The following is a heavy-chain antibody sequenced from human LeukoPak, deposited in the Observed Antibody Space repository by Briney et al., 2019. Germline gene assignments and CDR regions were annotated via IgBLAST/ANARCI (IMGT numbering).Heavy chain of an antibody. J-gene: IGHJ4*02. V-gene: IGHV3-7*03. Sequence: GGSLRLSCAASGFTFSSYWMSWVRQAPGKGLEWVANIKQDGSEKYYVDSVKGRFTISRDNSKNTVYLQMNSLRAEDTAVYFCARGEPAAIASGGYHFDCWGQGTLVTVSS. D-gene: IGHD2-2*02. CDR3: ARGEPAAIASGGYHFDC. CDR2: IKQDGSEK. CDR1: GFTFSSYW.